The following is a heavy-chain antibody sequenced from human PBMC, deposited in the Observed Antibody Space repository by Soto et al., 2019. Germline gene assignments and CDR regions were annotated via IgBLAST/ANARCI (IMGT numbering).Heavy chain of an antibody. D-gene: IGHD4-17*01. J-gene: IGHJ5*02. V-gene: IGHV4-30-4*08. Sequence: WILKHKPPGKGLEWIGYIYYTESAFYNPSLKSRVAMSIDTSKNQFSLKLSSVTAADTAVYFCARFSVHRDYSGRWFDPWGQGTLVTVSS. CDR2: IYYTESA. CDR3: ARFSVHRDYSGRWFDP.